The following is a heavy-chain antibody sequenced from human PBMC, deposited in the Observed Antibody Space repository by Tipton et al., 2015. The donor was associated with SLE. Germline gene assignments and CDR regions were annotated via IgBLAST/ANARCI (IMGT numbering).Heavy chain of an antibody. CDR1: GFTFSSYA. V-gene: IGHV3-33*08. CDR3: ARELTPYYGMDV. Sequence: SLRLSCAASGFTFSSYAMHWVRQAPGKGLEWVAVIWYDGRNKYYADSVKGRFAISRDDSKNTLYLQMNSLRAEDTAVYYCARELTPYYGMDVWGQGTTVTVSS. CDR2: IWYDGRNK. J-gene: IGHJ6*02.